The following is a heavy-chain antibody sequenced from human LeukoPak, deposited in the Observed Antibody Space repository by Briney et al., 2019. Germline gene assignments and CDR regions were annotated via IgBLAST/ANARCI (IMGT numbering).Heavy chain of an antibody. CDR3: ARGADYGDSPHRYYYYGMDV. CDR1: GFTFSSYS. Sequence: GGSLRLSCAASGFTFSSYSMNWVRQAPGKGLEWVSSIGSSSYIYYADSVKGRFTISRDNAKNSLYLQMNSLRAEDTAVYYCARGADYGDSPHRYYYYGMDVWGQGTTVTVSS. J-gene: IGHJ6*02. V-gene: IGHV3-21*01. CDR2: IGSSSYI. D-gene: IGHD4-17*01.